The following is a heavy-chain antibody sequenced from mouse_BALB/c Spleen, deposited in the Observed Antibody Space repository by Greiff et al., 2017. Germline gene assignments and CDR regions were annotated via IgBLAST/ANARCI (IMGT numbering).Heavy chain of an antibody. J-gene: IGHJ4*01. V-gene: IGHV2-2*02. CDR3: ARNEVALRSDAMDY. Sequence: QVQLQQSGPGLVQPSQSLSITCTVSGFSLTSYGVHWVRQSPGKGLEWLGVIWSGGSTDYNAAFISRLSISKDNSKSQVFFKMNSLQANDTAIYYCARNEVALRSDAMDYWGQGTSVTVSS. D-gene: IGHD1-1*02. CDR1: GFSLTSYG. CDR2: IWSGGST.